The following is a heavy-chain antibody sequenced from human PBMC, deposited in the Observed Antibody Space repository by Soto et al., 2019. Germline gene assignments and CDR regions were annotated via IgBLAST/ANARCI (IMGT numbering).Heavy chain of an antibody. Sequence: EVQLVESGGGLVQPGGSLRLSCAASGLIFSDYHMDWVRQAPGKGLEWVGRIRRKANSYTTEYAASVKGRFTISRDDSKNSLYLQMNRLKTEDTAVYYCAMLGGWAGGSNDMDVWCQGTTFTVSS. J-gene: IGHJ6*02. D-gene: IGHD6-19*01. CDR3: AMLGGWAGGSNDMDV. CDR1: GLIFSDYH. V-gene: IGHV3-72*01. CDR2: IRRKANSYTT.